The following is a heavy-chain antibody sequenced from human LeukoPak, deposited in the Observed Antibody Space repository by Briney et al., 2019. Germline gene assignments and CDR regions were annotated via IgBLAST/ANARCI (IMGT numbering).Heavy chain of an antibody. CDR1: GFAFSTYA. CDR2: ISGSGDST. D-gene: IGHD6-19*01. J-gene: IGHJ4*02. Sequence: GGSLRLSCAASGFAFSTYAMSWVRQAPGKGLEWVSAISGSGDSTYYADSVKGRFTISRDNSKNTLYLQMNSLRAEDTAVYYCAREAYSSGWSIWDCWGQGTLVTVSS. V-gene: IGHV3-23*01. CDR3: AREAYSSGWSIWDC.